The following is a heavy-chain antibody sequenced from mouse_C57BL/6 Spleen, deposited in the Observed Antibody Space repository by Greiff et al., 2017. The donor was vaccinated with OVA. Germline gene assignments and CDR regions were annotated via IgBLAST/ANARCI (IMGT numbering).Heavy chain of an antibody. V-gene: IGHV1-72*01. Sequence: VQLQQSGAELVKPGASVKLSCKASGYTFTSYWMHWVKQRPGRGLEWIGRIDPNSGGTKYNEKFKSKATLTVDKPSSTAYMQLSSLTSEDSAVYYCASCYGGGYYAMGYWGQGASVTVSS. CDR2: IDPNSGGT. D-gene: IGHD1-1*02. CDR1: GYTFTSYW. CDR3: ASCYGGGYYAMGY. J-gene: IGHJ4*01.